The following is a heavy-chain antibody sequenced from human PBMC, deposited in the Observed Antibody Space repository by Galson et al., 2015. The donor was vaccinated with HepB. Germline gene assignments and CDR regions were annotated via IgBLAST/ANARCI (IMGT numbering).Heavy chain of an antibody. V-gene: IGHV1-3*01. CDR3: ARTGYYYYGMDV. CDR1: GYTFISYA. Sequence: SVKVSCKASGYTFISYAMHWVRQAPGQRLEWMGWINAGNGNTKHSQKFQGRVTITRDTSASAAYMELSSLRSEDTAVYYCARTGYYYYGMDVWGQGTTVTVSS. D-gene: IGHD1-14*01. J-gene: IGHJ6*02. CDR2: INAGNGNT.